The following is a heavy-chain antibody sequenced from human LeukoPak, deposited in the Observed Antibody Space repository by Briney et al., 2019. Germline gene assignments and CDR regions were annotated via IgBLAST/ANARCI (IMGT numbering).Heavy chain of an antibody. Sequence: GGSLRLSCAASGLTFSNAWMSWVRQAPGKGLEWVGRIKSKTDGGTTDYAAPVKGRFTISRDDSKNTLYLQMNSLKTEDTAVYYCTTGVGYSGYDLRSGGYWGQGTLVTVSS. J-gene: IGHJ4*02. CDR2: IKSKTDGGTT. CDR1: GLTFSNAW. CDR3: TTGVGYSGYDLRSGGY. V-gene: IGHV3-15*01. D-gene: IGHD5-12*01.